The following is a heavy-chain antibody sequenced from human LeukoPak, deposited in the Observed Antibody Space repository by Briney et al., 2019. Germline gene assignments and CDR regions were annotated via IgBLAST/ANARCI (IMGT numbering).Heavy chain of an antibody. CDR3: ARRAGAYSHPYDY. Sequence: PGGSLRLSCEASGFTFSNYYMSWIRQAPGKGLGWVSHIKGNGATTYYADSVRGRFTISRDNAKNTLYLQMNSLRAEDTAVYYCARRAGAYSHPYDYWGQGTLVTVSS. V-gene: IGHV3-11*01. J-gene: IGHJ4*02. CDR2: IKGNGATT. CDR1: GFTFSNYY. D-gene: IGHD4/OR15-4a*01.